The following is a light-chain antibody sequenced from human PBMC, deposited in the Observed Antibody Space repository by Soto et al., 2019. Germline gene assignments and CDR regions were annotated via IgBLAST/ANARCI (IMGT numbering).Light chain of an antibody. J-gene: IGKJ5*01. Sequence: FVLTQSPATLSLSPGERATLSCRASQSVRSYLAWYQQKPGQAPRLLIYDASNRATGIPARFSGSGSGTDFTLTISSLEPEDFAVYYCQQRYNWPPITFGQGTRLEIK. CDR3: QQRYNWPPIT. V-gene: IGKV3-11*01. CDR1: QSVRSY. CDR2: DAS.